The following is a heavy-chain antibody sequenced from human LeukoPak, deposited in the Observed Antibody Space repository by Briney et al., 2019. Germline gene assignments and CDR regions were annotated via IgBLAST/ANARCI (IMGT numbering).Heavy chain of an antibody. J-gene: IGHJ4*02. CDR3: ARTYYDFWSGYYSHEGNPFDY. D-gene: IGHD3-3*01. Sequence: GGSLRLSCAASGFTFRSYSMNWVRQAPGKGLEWVSYISTSSSTIYYADSVKGRFTISRDNAKNSLYLEMNSLRAEDTAVYYCARTYYDFWSGYYSHEGNPFDYWGQGTLVTVSS. CDR2: ISTSSSTI. CDR1: GFTFRSYS. V-gene: IGHV3-48*01.